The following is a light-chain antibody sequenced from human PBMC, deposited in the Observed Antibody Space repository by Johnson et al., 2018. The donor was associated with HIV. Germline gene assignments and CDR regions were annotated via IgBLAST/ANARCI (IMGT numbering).Light chain of an antibody. J-gene: IGLJ1*01. CDR3: GKWDSSLSAGGV. CDR2: ENN. V-gene: IGLV1-51*02. Sequence: QSVLTQPPSVSAAPGQKVTISCSGSSSNIWDNYVSWYQQLPGTAPKVLIYENNKRPSGIPDRFSGSKSGTSDTLGITGLQPGDEADYYCGKWDSSLSAGGVFGTGTKVTVL. CDR1: SSNIWDNY.